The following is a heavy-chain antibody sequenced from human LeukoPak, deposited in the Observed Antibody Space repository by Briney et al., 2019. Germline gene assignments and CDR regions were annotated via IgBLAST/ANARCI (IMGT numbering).Heavy chain of an antibody. CDR1: GYTFTGYY. D-gene: IGHD3-10*01. V-gene: IGHV1-2*02. Sequence: ASVKVSCKASGYTFTGYYMHWVRQAPGQGLEWMGWINPNSGGTNYAQKFQRRVTMTRDTSISTAYMELSRLRSDDTAVYYCARELLWFGELLSYYYGMDVWGQGTTVTVSS. CDR2: INPNSGGT. J-gene: IGHJ6*02. CDR3: ARELLWFGELLSYYYGMDV.